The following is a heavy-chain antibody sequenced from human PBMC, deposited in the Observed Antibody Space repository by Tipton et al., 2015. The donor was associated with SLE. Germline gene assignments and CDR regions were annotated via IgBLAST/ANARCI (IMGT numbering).Heavy chain of an antibody. Sequence: TLSLTCTVSGGSISSYYWGWIRQPPGKGLEWIAYIYYSGSTKYNPSLKSRVTISVDTSKNQFSLKLSSVTAADTAVYYCARDLDEYSILDAFDIWGQGTMVTVSS. D-gene: IGHD6-6*01. CDR1: GGSISSYY. V-gene: IGHV4-59*01. CDR3: ARDLDEYSILDAFDI. J-gene: IGHJ3*02. CDR2: IYYSGST.